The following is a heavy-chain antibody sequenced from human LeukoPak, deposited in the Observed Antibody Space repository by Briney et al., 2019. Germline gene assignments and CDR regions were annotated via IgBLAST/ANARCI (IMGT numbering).Heavy chain of an antibody. CDR2: ISGSGGST. CDR3: AKAPGRPDFYYFDY. D-gene: IGHD1-14*01. J-gene: IGHJ4*02. CDR1: GFTFTSFG. Sequence: PGGTLRLSCAASGFTFTSFGMSWVRQAPGKGLEWVSTISGSGGSTYYADSVKGRFTISRDNSKNTLYLQMNSLRAEDTAVYYCAKAPGRPDFYYFDYWGQGTLVTVSS. V-gene: IGHV3-23*01.